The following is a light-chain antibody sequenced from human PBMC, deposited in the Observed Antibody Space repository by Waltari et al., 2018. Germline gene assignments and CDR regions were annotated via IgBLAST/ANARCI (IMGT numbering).Light chain of an antibody. CDR2: GAF. CDR1: QSVRSNY. Sequence: EIVLTQSPGTLSLSPGERATLSCRASQSVRSNYLAWYQQKPGQAPRLLIYGAFSRATGIPDRVSGSGSGTDFTLTISRLEPEDFAVYYCQQYGISPWTFGQGTKVEIK. V-gene: IGKV3-20*01. CDR3: QQYGISPWT. J-gene: IGKJ1*01.